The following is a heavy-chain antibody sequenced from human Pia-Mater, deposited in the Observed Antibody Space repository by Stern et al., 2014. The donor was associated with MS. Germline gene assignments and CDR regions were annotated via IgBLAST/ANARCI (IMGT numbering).Heavy chain of an antibody. J-gene: IGHJ3*01. CDR2: IYTDGST. Sequence: EVQLVESGGGLIQPGGSLRLSCAAPGFLVSKNYMSWVRPAPGKGLEWVSLIYTDGSTYYAGYVKGRVTISRDSSKNKLFLQMNSLRAEDTAMYYCARAIFGVNTAAMAPDAFDSWGQGTMVTVSS. CDR3: ARAIFGVNTAAMAPDAFDS. V-gene: IGHV3-53*01. D-gene: IGHD3-3*01. CDR1: GFLVSKNY.